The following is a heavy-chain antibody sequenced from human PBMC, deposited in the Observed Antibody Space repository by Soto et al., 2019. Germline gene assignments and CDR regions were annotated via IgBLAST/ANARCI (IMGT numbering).Heavy chain of an antibody. CDR2: INAHSGGT. CDR3: AKDLTRQLAYWLDP. V-gene: IGHV1-2*02. D-gene: IGHD6-6*01. CDR1: GFSFTGYY. Sequence: QVQLVQSGAAVKKPGASVKVSCKASGFSFTGYYIHWLRQAPGQGLEWMGWINAHSGGTEYAQKFQGRVTLTRDTSIPTAYLTLTSLTSDDTALYYCAKDLTRQLAYWLDPWGQGPQVTVSS. J-gene: IGHJ5*02.